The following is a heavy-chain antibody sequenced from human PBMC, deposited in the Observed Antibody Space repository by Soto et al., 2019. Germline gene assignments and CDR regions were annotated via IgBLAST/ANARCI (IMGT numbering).Heavy chain of an antibody. V-gene: IGHV4-39*01. Sequence: SETLSLTCTVSGGSISSSSYYWGWIRQPPGKGLEWIGSIYYSGSTYYNPSLKSRVTISVDTSKNQFSLKLSSVTAADTAVYYCARYVDGSGSNGYYYYYMDVWGKGTTVTVSS. J-gene: IGHJ6*03. CDR3: ARYVDGSGSNGYYYYYMDV. CDR1: GGSISSSSYY. D-gene: IGHD3-10*01. CDR2: IYYSGST.